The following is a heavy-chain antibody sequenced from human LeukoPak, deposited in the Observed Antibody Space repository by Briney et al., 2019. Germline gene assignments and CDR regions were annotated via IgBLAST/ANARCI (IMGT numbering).Heavy chain of an antibody. CDR3: AREGLGYSLGY. CDR1: GFTFSNYW. V-gene: IGHV3-74*01. CDR2: IHSDGSST. J-gene: IGHJ4*02. Sequence: GGSLSLSCAASGFTFSNYWMHWVRQVPGKGVVWVSRIHSDGSSTYYAESVKGRFTIFRDNAKNTLYLQMSSLRAEDTGIYYCAREGLGYSLGYWGQGTLVTVSS. D-gene: IGHD5-18*01.